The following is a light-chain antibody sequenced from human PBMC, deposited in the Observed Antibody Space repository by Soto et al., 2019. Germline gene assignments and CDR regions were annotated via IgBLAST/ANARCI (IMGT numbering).Light chain of an antibody. CDR1: QNINNY. Sequence: IQMTQSPSSLSASVGDRVAISCRAGQNINNYLNWYQQKPGKAPKLLIYGASNLQSGVPSRLSGSGSGTDFTLPIRSLQPEDLATYYCQQTYSDLSFGQGTRLEIK. CDR2: GAS. CDR3: QQTYSDLS. V-gene: IGKV1-39*01. J-gene: IGKJ5*01.